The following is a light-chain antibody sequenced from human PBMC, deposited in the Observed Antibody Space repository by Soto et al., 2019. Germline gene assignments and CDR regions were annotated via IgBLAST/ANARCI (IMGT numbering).Light chain of an antibody. CDR3: SSYTSSSTYV. Sequence: QPVLTQPASVSGSPGQSIAISCTGTSSDIGAYDYVSWYQQHPGKAPKLMIYDVSNRPSGVSNRFSGSKSGNTASLTISGLQAEDEADYYCSSYTSSSTYVFGEGTKLTVL. CDR1: SSDIGAYDY. CDR2: DVS. V-gene: IGLV2-14*03. J-gene: IGLJ7*01.